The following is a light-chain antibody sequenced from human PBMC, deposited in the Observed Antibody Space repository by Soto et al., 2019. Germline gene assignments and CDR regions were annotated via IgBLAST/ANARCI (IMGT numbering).Light chain of an antibody. V-gene: IGKV3D-15*01. CDR1: QIVGSK. J-gene: IGKJ1*01. CDR3: QQYGSSGT. Sequence: EIVMTQSPATLSVSPGEGATLSCRASQIVGSKLAWYQQKPGQAPRLLIFGASTRATGIPASFSGSGSGTEFTLTISRLEPEDFAVYYCQQYGSSGTFGQGTKV. CDR2: GAS.